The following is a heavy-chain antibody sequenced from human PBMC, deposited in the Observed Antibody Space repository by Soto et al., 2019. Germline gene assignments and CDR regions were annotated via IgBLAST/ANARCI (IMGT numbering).Heavy chain of an antibody. V-gene: IGHV4-39*01. Sequence: QLQLQESGPGLVKPSETLTLTCTVSGASLSSGSYYWGWIRQPPGKGLEWIGSIPYSGNTYYNPSIKNGDTLSVDASKNEFSLKLSSVTAEDTAVYYCARPFAAQTVAGFDVWGQGTLVTVSS. D-gene: IGHD6-19*01. CDR3: ARPFAAQTVAGFDV. J-gene: IGHJ4*02. CDR1: GASLSSGSYY. CDR2: IPYSGNT.